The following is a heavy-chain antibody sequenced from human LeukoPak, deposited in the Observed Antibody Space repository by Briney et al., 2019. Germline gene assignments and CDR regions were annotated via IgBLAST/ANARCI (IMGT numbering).Heavy chain of an antibody. J-gene: IGHJ3*02. Sequence: GASVKVSCKASGYTFTDYNIHWVRQAPGQGLEWMGWTDPKRGATKYAQKFEGRVTMTRDTSITTVYMELSSLRFDDTAMYSCARVGLTRGEAFDIWGQGIMVTVSS. V-gene: IGHV1-2*02. D-gene: IGHD3-16*01. CDR3: ARVGLTRGEAFDI. CDR2: TDPKRGAT. CDR1: GYTFTDYN.